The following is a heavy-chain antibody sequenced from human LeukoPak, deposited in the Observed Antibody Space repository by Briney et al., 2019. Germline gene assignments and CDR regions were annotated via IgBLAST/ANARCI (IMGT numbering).Heavy chain of an antibody. CDR1: GGSFSDYY. D-gene: IGHD6-13*01. Sequence: PSETLSLTCAVYGGSFSDYYWTWIRQPPGKGLEWIGEINHSGSTTYNPSLKSRVTISVDTSKNQFSLKLTSVTAADTAVYYCARHSPGYYYFGMDVWGQGTTVTVS. CDR3: ARHSPGYYYFGMDV. CDR2: INHSGST. V-gene: IGHV4-34*01. J-gene: IGHJ6*02.